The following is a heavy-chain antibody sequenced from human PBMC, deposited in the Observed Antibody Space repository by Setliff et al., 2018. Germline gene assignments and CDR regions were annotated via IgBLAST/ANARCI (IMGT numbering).Heavy chain of an antibody. D-gene: IGHD6-19*01. V-gene: IGHV4-39*07. J-gene: IGHJ6*01. CDR1: GGSISSSSYY. Sequence: PSETLSLTCTVSGGSISSSSYYWGWIRQPPGKGLEWIGSIYYSGSTYYNPSLKSRVTISVDTSKNQFSLKLSSVTAADTAVYYCARVNQYSSVWYNCYYGMDVW. CDR2: IYYSGST. CDR3: ARVNQYSSVWYNCYYGMDV.